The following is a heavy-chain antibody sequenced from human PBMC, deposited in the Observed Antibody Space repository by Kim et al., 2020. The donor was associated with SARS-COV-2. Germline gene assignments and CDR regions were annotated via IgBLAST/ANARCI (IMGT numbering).Heavy chain of an antibody. V-gene: IGHV3-30*01. CDR3: AREGSYYVHFDY. J-gene: IGHJ4*02. Sequence: YYEESVEGRFTISRDNAKNTLYLQRNSLRAEDTAVYYCAREGSYYVHFDYWGQGTLVTVSS. D-gene: IGHD1-26*01.